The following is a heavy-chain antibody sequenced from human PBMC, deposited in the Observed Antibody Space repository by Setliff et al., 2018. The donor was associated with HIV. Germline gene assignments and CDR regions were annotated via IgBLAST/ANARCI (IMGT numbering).Heavy chain of an antibody. D-gene: IGHD3-22*01. CDR1: GYTFTGYY. CDR3: AREIGDYYDSSGYYPPTDYYYGMDV. J-gene: IGHJ6*02. CDR2: IYPNTGGT. Sequence: ASVKVSFKASGYTFTGYYLHWVRQAPGQGLEWMGWIYPNTGGTNYAQKFQDRVTMTTHTSTRTAYMELRSLRSDDPAVYYCAREIGDYYDSSGYYPPTDYYYGMDVWGQGTTVTVSS. V-gene: IGHV1-2*02.